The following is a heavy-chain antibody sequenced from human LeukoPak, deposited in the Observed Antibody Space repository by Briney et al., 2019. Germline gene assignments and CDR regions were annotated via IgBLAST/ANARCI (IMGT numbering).Heavy chain of an antibody. J-gene: IGHJ4*02. CDR1: GGSISSSSYY. D-gene: IGHD7-27*01. CDR2: IYYSGST. V-gene: IGHV4-39*07. Sequence: AETLSLTCTVSGGSISSSSYYWGWIRQPPVKGLEWIGSIYYSGSTYYNPSLKSRVTISVDTSKNQFSLKLSSVTAADTAVYYCARANWGAVDYWGQGTLVTVSS. CDR3: ARANWGAVDY.